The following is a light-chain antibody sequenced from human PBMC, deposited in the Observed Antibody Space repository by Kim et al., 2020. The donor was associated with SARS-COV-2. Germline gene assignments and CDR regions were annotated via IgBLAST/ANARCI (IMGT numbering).Light chain of an antibody. J-gene: IGLJ2*01. CDR2: YDT. V-gene: IGLV3-21*04. CDR1: NIGDYR. CDR3: QVWDTSGDRVV. Sequence: APGQTERISSDGNNIGDYRVHWYQQKPGQAPTLVIYYDTVRPSGIPERFSGSNSGSTVTLTISRVEGADEADYYCQVWDTSGDRVVFGGGTQLTVL.